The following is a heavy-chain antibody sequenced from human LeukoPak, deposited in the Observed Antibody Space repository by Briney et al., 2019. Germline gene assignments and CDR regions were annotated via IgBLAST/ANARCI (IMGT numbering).Heavy chain of an antibody. CDR2: ISGSGGST. J-gene: IGHJ4*02. CDR3: VRGRMDTAMALPHS. Sequence: GGSLRLFCAVWGFTFSSHAMRWFRQAPGKGLEWVSAISGSGGSTYYADSVKGRFTISRDNSKNTLYLQMNGLRAEDTAVYYCVRGRMDTAMALPHSWGQGTLVTVSS. D-gene: IGHD5-18*01. CDR1: GFTFSSHA. V-gene: IGHV3-23*01.